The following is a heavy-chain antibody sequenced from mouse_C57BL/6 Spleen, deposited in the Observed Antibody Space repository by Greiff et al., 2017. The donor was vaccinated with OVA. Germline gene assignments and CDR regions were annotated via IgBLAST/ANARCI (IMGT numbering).Heavy chain of an antibody. CDR3: ARATTTTGFAY. V-gene: IGHV1-50*01. J-gene: IGHJ3*01. D-gene: IGHD6-1*01. CDR1: GYTFTSYW. Sequence: VQLQQPGAELVKPGASVKLSCKASGYTFTSYWMQWVKQRPGQGLEWIGEIDPSDSYTNYNQKFKGKATLTVDTSSSTAYMQLSSLTSEDSAVYYCARATTTTGFAYWGQGTLVTVSA. CDR2: IDPSDSYT.